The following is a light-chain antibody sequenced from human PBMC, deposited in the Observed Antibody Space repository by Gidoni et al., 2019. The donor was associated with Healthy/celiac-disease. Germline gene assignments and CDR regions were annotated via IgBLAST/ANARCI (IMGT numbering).Light chain of an antibody. CDR3: SSYTSSSTLV. Sequence: QSALTQPASVSGSPGQSITISCTGTSSDVGGYNYVSWYQQHPGKAPKLMIYDVSNRPSGVSNRFSVSKSGNTASLTISGLQAEDEADYCCSSYTSSSTLVFGGGTKLTVL. CDR2: DVS. V-gene: IGLV2-14*01. CDR1: SSDVGGYNY. J-gene: IGLJ2*01.